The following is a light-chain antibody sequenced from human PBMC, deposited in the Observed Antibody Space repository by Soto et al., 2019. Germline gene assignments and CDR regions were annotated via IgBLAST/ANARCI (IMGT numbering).Light chain of an antibody. CDR3: LQYESYPLT. J-gene: IGKJ4*01. CDR1: QSISSW. CDR2: DAS. Sequence: DIQMTQSPSTLSASVGDRVTITCRASQSISSWLAWYQQKPGKAPKLLIYDASSLESGVPSTFSGSGSGTEFSLTVSSLQPDDFATYYCLQYESYPLTFGGGTKVDI. V-gene: IGKV1-5*01.